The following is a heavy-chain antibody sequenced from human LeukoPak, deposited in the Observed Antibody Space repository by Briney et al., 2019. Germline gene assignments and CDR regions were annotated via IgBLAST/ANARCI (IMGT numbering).Heavy chain of an antibody. Sequence: PGESLRLSCAGSGFTYRPYAMSWVRQAPGKGLEWVSTLSGSGAITYYADSVKGRFTISRDNSKNTLYLQMNSLRAEDTAVYYCARDRQGSSGSYYYYYGMDVWGQGTTVTVSS. V-gene: IGHV3-23*01. CDR3: ARDRQGSSGSYYYYYGMDV. D-gene: IGHD6-19*01. CDR2: LSGSGAIT. CDR1: GFTYRPYA. J-gene: IGHJ6*02.